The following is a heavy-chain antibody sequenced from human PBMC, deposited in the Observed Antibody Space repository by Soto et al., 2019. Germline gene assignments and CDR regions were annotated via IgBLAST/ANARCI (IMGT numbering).Heavy chain of an antibody. CDR2: ISGGGDAT. D-gene: IGHD2-21*01. J-gene: IGHJ2*01. CDR3: ARKVVVSTSRADYCYFDL. V-gene: IGHV3-23*01. Sequence: DVQLLESGGDSVQPGGSVRLSCAGSGFTFINYAMNWVRQAPVRGLEWVSTISGGGDATCFADAVRGRFTFSRDNSKNTVTRQINSLGADDPAVYYCARKVVVSTSRADYCYFDLWGRGTLVTVSS. CDR1: GFTFINYA.